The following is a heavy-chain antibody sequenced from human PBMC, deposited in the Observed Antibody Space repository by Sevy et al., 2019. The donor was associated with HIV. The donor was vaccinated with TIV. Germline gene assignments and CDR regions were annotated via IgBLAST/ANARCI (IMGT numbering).Heavy chain of an antibody. J-gene: IGHJ4*02. V-gene: IGHV3-9*01. Sequence: GGSLRLSCVVSRFTFDDYAMHWVRQAPGKGLEWVSGISGNSGIIGYADSVKGRFTISRDSAKNSLYLQMNSLRPEDTALYYCAKSAGIAAGGTGGLFDYWGRGTLVTVSS. CDR2: ISGNSGII. CDR3: AKSAGIAAGGTGGLFDY. CDR1: RFTFDDYA. D-gene: IGHD6-13*01.